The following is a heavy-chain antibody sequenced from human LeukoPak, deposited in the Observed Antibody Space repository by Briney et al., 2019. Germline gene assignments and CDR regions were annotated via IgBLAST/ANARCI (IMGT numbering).Heavy chain of an antibody. D-gene: IGHD3-22*01. CDR3: ARVPFSYYYDSSGYPNGYALDM. Sequence: PGGSLRLSCAASGFTFSSYSMNWVRQAPGKGLEWVSSINSSSSYIYYADSVKGRFTISRDNAKNSLYLQMNSLRVEDTALYYCARVPFSYYYDSSGYPNGYALDMWGKETIHPVS. CDR2: INSSSSYI. J-gene: IGHJ3*02. V-gene: IGHV3-21*04. CDR1: GFTFSSYS.